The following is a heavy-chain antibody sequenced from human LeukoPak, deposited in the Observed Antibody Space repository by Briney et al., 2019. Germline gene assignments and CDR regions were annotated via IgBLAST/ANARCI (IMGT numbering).Heavy chain of an antibody. D-gene: IGHD1-26*01. V-gene: IGHV3-30*18. CDR2: ISYDGSNK. CDR3: AKALRGAREVVDY. Sequence: GGSLSLSCAASGFTFSSYGMHWVRQAPGKGLEWVAVISYDGSNKYYADSVKGRFTISRDNSKNTLYLRMNSLRAEDTAVYYCAKALRGAREVVDYWGQGTLVTVSS. CDR1: GFTFSSYG. J-gene: IGHJ4*02.